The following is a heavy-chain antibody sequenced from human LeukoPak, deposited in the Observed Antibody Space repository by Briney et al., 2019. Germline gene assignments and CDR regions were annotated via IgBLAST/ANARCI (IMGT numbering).Heavy chain of an antibody. Sequence: PPGGSLRLSCAASGFTFSSYAMSWVRQAPGKGLEWVSAISGSGGSTYYADSVKGRFTISRDNSQNTLYLQMNSLRAEDTAVYYCAKDLDIVATTSLDYWGQGTLVTVSS. J-gene: IGHJ4*02. V-gene: IGHV3-23*01. CDR2: ISGSGGST. CDR1: GFTFSSYA. CDR3: AKDLDIVATTSLDY. D-gene: IGHD5-12*01.